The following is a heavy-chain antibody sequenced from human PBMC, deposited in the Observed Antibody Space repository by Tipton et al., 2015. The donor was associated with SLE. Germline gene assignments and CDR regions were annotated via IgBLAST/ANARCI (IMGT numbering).Heavy chain of an antibody. D-gene: IGHD3/OR15-3a*01. Sequence: SLRLSCTASGFNFSNYAMGWVRQAPGKGLEWVSSVYSDGRSHYGDSVKGRLSISRENSKNTLYLQMHSLREEDTAVYFCAKEGYLGGLFHFDSWGQGTLVTVSS. J-gene: IGHJ4*02. V-gene: IGHV3-23*03. CDR2: VYSDGRS. CDR1: GFNFSNYA. CDR3: AKEGYLGGLFHFDS.